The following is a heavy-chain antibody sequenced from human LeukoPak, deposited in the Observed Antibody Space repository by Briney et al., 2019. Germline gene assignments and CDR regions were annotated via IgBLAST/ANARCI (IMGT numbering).Heavy chain of an antibody. J-gene: IGHJ4*02. CDR1: GFTFSSYA. CDR2: ISGSGGST. V-gene: IGHV3-23*01. CDR3: VKRRYDSSGYFDY. D-gene: IGHD3-22*01. Sequence: GGSLRLSCAASGFTFSSYAMSWVRQAPGKGLEWVSVISGSGGSTYYADSVKGRFTISRDNSQNTLYLQMNSLRAEDTAVYYCVKRRYDSSGYFDYWGQGTLVTVSS.